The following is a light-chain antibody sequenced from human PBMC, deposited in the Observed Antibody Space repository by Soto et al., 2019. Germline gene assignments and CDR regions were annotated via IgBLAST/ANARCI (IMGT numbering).Light chain of an antibody. J-gene: IGKJ1*01. CDR1: QNISTY. V-gene: IGKV1-39*01. CDR3: HQTYITPWM. CDR2: AAS. Sequence: DIQMTQSPSTLSASVGDRVTITCRASQNISTYLNWYQQKPGKAPKLLIYAASSLESGVPSRFTGSGSGTDFTLTISSLQPEDFATYFCHQTYITPWMFGQGTKVDIK.